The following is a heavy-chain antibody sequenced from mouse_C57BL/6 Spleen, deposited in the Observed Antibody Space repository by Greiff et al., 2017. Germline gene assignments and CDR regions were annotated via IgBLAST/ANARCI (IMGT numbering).Heavy chain of an antibody. V-gene: IGHV5-6*01. Sequence: EVNVVESGGDLVKPGGSLKLSCAASGFTFSSYGMSWVRQTPDKRLEWVATISSGGSYTYYPDSVKGRFTISRDNAKNTLYLQMSSLKSEDTAMYYCARAYGNYGYFDYWGQGTTLTVSS. D-gene: IGHD2-1*01. CDR2: ISSGGSYT. J-gene: IGHJ2*01. CDR3: ARAYGNYGYFDY. CDR1: GFTFSSYG.